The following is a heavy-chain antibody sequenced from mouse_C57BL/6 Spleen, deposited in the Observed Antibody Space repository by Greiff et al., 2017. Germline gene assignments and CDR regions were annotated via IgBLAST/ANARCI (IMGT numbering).Heavy chain of an antibody. J-gene: IGHJ2*01. V-gene: IGHV5-4*01. D-gene: IGHD1-1*01. CDR1: GFTFSSYA. CDR2: ISDGGSYT. Sequence: DVMLVESGGGLVKPGGSLKLSCAASGFTFSSYAMSWVRQTPEKRLEWVATISDGGSYTYYPDNVKGRFTISRDNAKNNLYLQMSHLKSEDTAMYYCARDGTTVVPYYFDYWGQGTTLTVSS. CDR3: ARDGTTVVPYYFDY.